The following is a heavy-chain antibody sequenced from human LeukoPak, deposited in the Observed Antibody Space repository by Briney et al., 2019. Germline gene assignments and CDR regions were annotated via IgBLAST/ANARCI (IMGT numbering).Heavy chain of an antibody. CDR1: GFTFSSYG. CDR3: AARIVTSFDN. Sequence: PGGSLRLSCAASGFTFSSYGMHWVRQAPGKGLEWVAFIRSDGSDKYNVDSVKGRFTISRDNSKNTQYLQMNSLRVEDTAVYYCAARIVTSFDNWGQGTLVTVSS. CDR2: IRSDGSDK. D-gene: IGHD2/OR15-2a*01. V-gene: IGHV3-30*02. J-gene: IGHJ4*02.